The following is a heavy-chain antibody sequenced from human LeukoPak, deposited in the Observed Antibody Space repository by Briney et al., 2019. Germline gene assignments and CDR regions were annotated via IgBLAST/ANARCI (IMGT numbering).Heavy chain of an antibody. V-gene: IGHV3-30*03. CDR1: GFTFSSYS. Sequence: PGGSLRLSCAASGFTFSSYSMNWVRQAPGKGLEWVALISNDGNNKYYTDSVKGRFTISRDNSKNTLYLQMDSLSAEDTAVYYCARDQCSIISCRPPYYYYYGMDVWGKGTTVTVSS. J-gene: IGHJ6*04. CDR3: ARDQCSIISCRPPYYYYYGMDV. CDR2: ISNDGNNK. D-gene: IGHD2-2*01.